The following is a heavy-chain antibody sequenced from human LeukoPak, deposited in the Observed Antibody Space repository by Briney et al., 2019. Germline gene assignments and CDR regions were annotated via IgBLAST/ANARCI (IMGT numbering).Heavy chain of an antibody. CDR2: INTNTGNP. V-gene: IGHV7-4-1*01. D-gene: IGHD6-13*01. CDR1: GYTFTSYA. J-gene: IGHJ4*02. CDR3: ARVSYMQQQLVPPGY. Sequence: ASVKVSCKASGYTFTSYAMNWVRQAPGQGLEWMGWINTNTGNPTYAQGFTGRFVFSLDTSVSTAYLQIGSLKAEDTAVYYCARVSYMQQQLVPPGYWGQGTLVTVSS.